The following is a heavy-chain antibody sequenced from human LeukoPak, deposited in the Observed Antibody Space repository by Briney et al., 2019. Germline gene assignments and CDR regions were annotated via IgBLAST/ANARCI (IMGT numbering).Heavy chain of an antibody. Sequence: SETLSLTCAVYGGSFSGYYWSWIRQPPGKGLEWIGEINHSGSTNYNPSLKSRVTISVDTSKNQFSLTLSSVTAADTAVYYCARGQAMGYYFDYWGQGTLVTVSS. V-gene: IGHV4-34*01. CDR1: GGSFSGYY. J-gene: IGHJ4*02. D-gene: IGHD5-18*01. CDR3: ARGQAMGYYFDY. CDR2: INHSGST.